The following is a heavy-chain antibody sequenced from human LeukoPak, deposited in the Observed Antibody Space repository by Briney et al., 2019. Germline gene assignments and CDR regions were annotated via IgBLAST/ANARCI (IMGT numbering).Heavy chain of an antibody. Sequence: SETLSLTCTVSGGSISSGGYYWSWIRQHPGKGLEWIGYIYYSGSTYYNPSLKSRVTISVDTSKNQFSLKLSSVTAADTAVYYCARVGDPSNPFDYWGQGTLVTVSS. V-gene: IGHV4-31*03. D-gene: IGHD4-11*01. CDR2: IYYSGST. CDR3: ARVGDPSNPFDY. CDR1: GGSISSGGYY. J-gene: IGHJ4*02.